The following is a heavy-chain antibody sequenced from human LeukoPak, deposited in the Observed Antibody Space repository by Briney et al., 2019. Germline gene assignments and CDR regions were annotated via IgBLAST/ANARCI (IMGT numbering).Heavy chain of an antibody. CDR2: IYYSGST. Sequence: SETLSLTCTVSGGSISSSSYYWGWIRQPPGKGLEWIGSIYYSGSTYYNPSLKSRVTISVDTSKNQFSLKLSSVTAADTAVYYCATAWGYYDSSGHFDYWGQGTLVTVSS. CDR3: ATAWGYYDSSGHFDY. V-gene: IGHV4-39*01. CDR1: GGSISSSSYY. J-gene: IGHJ4*02. D-gene: IGHD3-22*01.